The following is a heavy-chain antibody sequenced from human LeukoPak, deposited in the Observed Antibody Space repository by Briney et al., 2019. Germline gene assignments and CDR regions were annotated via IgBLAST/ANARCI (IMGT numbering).Heavy chain of an antibody. J-gene: IGHJ5*02. CDR3: ARDVGPGYSSSWAENWFDP. D-gene: IGHD6-13*01. CDR1: GGSISSSSYY. CDR2: IYYSGST. Sequence: PSETLSLTCTVSGGSISSSSYYWGWIRQPPGKGLEWIGSIYYSGSTYYNPSLKSRVTISVDTSKNQFSLKLSSVTAADTAVYYCARDVGPGYSSSWAENWFDPWGQGTLVTVSS. V-gene: IGHV4-39*02.